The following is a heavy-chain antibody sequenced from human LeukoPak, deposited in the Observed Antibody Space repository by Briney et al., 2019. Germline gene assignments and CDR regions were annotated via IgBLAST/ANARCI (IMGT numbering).Heavy chain of an antibody. CDR1: GFTFSSYG. V-gene: IGHV3-30*02. CDR3: AKVGVIAANFDY. J-gene: IGHJ4*02. CDR2: IRYDGSNK. Sequence: GGSLGLSCAASGFTFSSYGMHWVRQAPGKGLEWVAFIRYDGSNKYYADSVKGRFTISRDNSKNTLYLQMNSLRAEDTAVYYCAKVGVIAANFDYWGQGTLVTVSS. D-gene: IGHD6-13*01.